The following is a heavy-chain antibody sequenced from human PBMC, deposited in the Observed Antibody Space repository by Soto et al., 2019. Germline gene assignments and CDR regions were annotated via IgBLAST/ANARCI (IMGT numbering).Heavy chain of an antibody. D-gene: IGHD5-18*01. CDR1: GGSISSSNW. CDR3: ARYSYGYFDS. CDR2: IFHDGST. J-gene: IGHJ4*02. Sequence: PSETLSLTCAVSGGSISSSNWWTWVRQPPGKGLEWIGEIFHDGSTNYNPSLKSRVTISIDKSKNQFSLNLRSVPAADTAVYYCARYSYGYFDSWGQGTLVTVSS. V-gene: IGHV4-4*02.